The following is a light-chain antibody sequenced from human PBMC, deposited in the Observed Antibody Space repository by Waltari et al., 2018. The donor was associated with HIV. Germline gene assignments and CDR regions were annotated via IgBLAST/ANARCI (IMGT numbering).Light chain of an antibody. J-gene: IGLJ2*01. CDR3: SSYTGSSTYVV. Sequence: QSALTQPASVSGSPGQSITISSAGTSSDVGGYDFVSWYQQHPGKAPQLMSFEVSNRRSGVFYRCSGSKSGNTASLTVSGLQAEDEADYYCSSYTGSSTYVVFGGGTKLTVL. CDR1: SSDVGGYDF. V-gene: IGLV2-14*01. CDR2: EVS.